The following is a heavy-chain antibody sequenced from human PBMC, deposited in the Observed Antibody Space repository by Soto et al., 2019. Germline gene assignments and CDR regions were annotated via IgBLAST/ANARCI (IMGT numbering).Heavy chain of an antibody. CDR2: INPSGGST. J-gene: IGHJ6*02. D-gene: IGHD6-19*01. CDR1: GYTFTSYY. V-gene: IGHV1-46*01. CDR3: AREPIAVAGDYYYYYGMDV. Sequence: ASVKVSCKASGYTFTSYYMHWVRQAPGQGLEWMGIINPSGGSTSYAQQFQGRVTMARDTSTSTVYMELSSLRSEDTAVYYCAREPIAVAGDYYYYYGMDVRGQGTKVTVSS.